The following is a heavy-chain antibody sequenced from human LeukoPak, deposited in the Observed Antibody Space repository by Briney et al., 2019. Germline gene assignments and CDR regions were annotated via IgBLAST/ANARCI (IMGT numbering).Heavy chain of an antibody. V-gene: IGHV4-39*07. Sequence: SETLSLTCTVSGGSISSSSYYWGWIRQPPGKGLEWIGSIYYSGSTYYNPSLKSRVTISVDTSKNQFSLKLSSVTAADTAVYYCARAQLWFGELNWFDPWGQGTLVTVSS. D-gene: IGHD3-10*01. CDR1: GGSISSSSYY. J-gene: IGHJ5*02. CDR3: ARAQLWFGELNWFDP. CDR2: IYYSGST.